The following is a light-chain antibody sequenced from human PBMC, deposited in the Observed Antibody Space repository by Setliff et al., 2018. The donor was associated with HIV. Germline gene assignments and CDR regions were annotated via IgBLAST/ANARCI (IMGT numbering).Light chain of an antibody. V-gene: IGLV2-23*01. CDR1: RNDVGRYDL. J-gene: IGLJ1*01. CDR2: QAS. Sequence: QFALTQPASVSGSPGQSITISCSGTRNDVGRYDLVSWYQQHPGKAPKLMIYQASRRPSGVSNRFSASKSGNTASLTISGLQAEDEADYYCCSNTGSNTYVFGTGTKVTVL. CDR3: CSNTGSNTYV.